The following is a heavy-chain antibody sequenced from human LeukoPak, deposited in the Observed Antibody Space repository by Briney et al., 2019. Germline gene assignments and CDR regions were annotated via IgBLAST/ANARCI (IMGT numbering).Heavy chain of an antibody. CDR3: ARVVGGRDGPSGDNAFDI. V-gene: IGHV1-69*05. Sequence: GASVKVSCKASGGTFSSYAISWVRQAPGQGLEWMGGIIPIFGTANYAQKFQGRVTITTDESTSTAYMELSSLRSEDTAVYYCARVVGGRDGPSGDNAFDIWGQGTMVTVSS. CDR1: GGTFSSYA. CDR2: IIPIFGTA. J-gene: IGHJ3*02. D-gene: IGHD7-27*01.